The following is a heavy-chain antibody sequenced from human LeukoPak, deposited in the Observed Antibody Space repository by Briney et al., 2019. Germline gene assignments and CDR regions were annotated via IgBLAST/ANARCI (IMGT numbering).Heavy chain of an antibody. D-gene: IGHD3-9*01. J-gene: IGHJ4*02. CDR1: GGTFSSYA. CDR2: IIPIFGTA. CDR3: ARSVYGLRYFDWLLSGAPFDY. V-gene: IGHV1-69*13. Sequence: ASVKVSCKASGGTFSSYAISWVRQAPGQELEWMGGIIPIFGTANYAQKFQGRVTITADESTSTAYMELSSLRSEDTAVYYCARSVYGLRYFDWLLSGAPFDYWGQGTLVTVSS.